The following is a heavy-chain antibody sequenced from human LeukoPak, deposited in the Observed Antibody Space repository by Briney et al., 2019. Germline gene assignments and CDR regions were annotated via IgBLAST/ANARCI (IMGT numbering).Heavy chain of an antibody. CDR3: ARQTGSGLFTLP. J-gene: IGHJ4*02. D-gene: IGHD3/OR15-3a*01. Sequence: PSETLSLTCTVSGYSISSGYYWGWIRQPPGKGLVWIGSIYYTGNTYHNASLKSRVTISIDTSKNQISLRLTSVTAADTAMYYCARQTGSGLFTLPGGQGTLVTVSS. CDR1: GYSISSGYY. CDR2: IYYTGNT. V-gene: IGHV4-38-2*02.